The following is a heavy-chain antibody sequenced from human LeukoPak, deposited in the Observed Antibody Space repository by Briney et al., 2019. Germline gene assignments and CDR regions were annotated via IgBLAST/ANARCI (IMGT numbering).Heavy chain of an antibody. CDR3: ASCRDAYNPLCYFDY. CDR2: ISGSGGTT. J-gene: IGHJ4*02. Sequence: GGSLRLSCAASGFTFNNYAMTWVRQAPGKGLEWVSAISGSGGTTLYADSVKGRFTISRDNSKSTLYLQMSRLRSDDTAVYNCASCRDAYNPLCYFDYWGQGTLVTVSS. V-gene: IGHV3-23*01. D-gene: IGHD5-24*01. CDR1: GFTFNNYA.